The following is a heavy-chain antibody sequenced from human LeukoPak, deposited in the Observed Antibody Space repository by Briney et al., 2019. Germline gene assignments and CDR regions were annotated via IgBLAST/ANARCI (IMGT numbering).Heavy chain of an antibody. J-gene: IGHJ4*02. V-gene: IGHV3-23*01. Sequence: GGSLRLSCAASGFTFSSYAMSWVRQAPGKGLEWVSGISGGGVSTYYADSVKGRFTISRDDSKNTLYLQMNSLRAEDTAVYYCARRPSGDYGDIRFDYWGQGTLVTVSS. CDR3: ARRPSGDYGDIRFDY. D-gene: IGHD4-17*01. CDR2: ISGGGVST. CDR1: GFTFSSYA.